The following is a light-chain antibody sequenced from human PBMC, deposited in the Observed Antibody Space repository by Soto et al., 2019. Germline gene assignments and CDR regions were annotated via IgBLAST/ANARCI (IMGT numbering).Light chain of an antibody. Sequence: QSALTQPASVSGSPGQSITISCTGTSSDIGHYDYVSWYQQHPGEAPKLMIYHVTYRPSGVSNRYSGSKSGNSASLTISGLQADDEADYYCCSLTTSHTYVFGSGTKVTVL. CDR3: CSLTTSHTYV. V-gene: IGLV2-14*03. CDR2: HVT. J-gene: IGLJ1*01. CDR1: SSDIGHYDY.